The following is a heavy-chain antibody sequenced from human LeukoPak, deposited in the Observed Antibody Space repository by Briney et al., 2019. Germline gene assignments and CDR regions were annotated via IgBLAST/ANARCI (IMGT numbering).Heavy chain of an antibody. J-gene: IGHJ3*02. CDR3: ARTTGTTAFDI. CDR1: GGSISSYY. CDR2: IYYSGST. D-gene: IGHD1-1*01. V-gene: IGHV4-59*01. Sequence: SETLSLTCTVSGGSISSYYWSWIRQPPGKGLEWIGYIYYSGSTNYNPSLKSRVTISVDTSKNQFSLKLSSVTAADTAVYYCARTTGTTAFDIWGQGTMVAVSS.